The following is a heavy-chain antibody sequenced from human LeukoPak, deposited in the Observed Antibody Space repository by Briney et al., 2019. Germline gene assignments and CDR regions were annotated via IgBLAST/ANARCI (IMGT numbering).Heavy chain of an antibody. Sequence: GGSLRLSCAASGFSFNDAWMNWVRRAPGKGLEWVSATSDSGGSIYYADSVKGRFTISRDNSKNTLYLQMNSLRAEDTAVYYCAKAMTKGPPFDYWGQGTLVTVS. CDR1: GFSFNDAW. CDR3: AKAMTKGPPFDY. V-gene: IGHV3-23*01. D-gene: IGHD3-22*01. CDR2: TSDSGGSI. J-gene: IGHJ4*02.